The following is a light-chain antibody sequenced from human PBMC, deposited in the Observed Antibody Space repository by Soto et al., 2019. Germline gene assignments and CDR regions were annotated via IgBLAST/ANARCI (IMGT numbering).Light chain of an antibody. V-gene: IGLV9-49*01. CDR2: VGTGGIVG. CDR1: SGYSNYK. CDR3: GADHGSGSNFVV. Sequence: QPVLTQPPSASASLGASVTLTCTLSSGYSNYKVDWYQQRPGKGPRFVMRVGTGGIVGSKGDGIPDHFSVLGSGLNRYLTIKNIQEEDESDYHCGADHGSGSNFVVFGGGTKLTVL. J-gene: IGLJ2*01.